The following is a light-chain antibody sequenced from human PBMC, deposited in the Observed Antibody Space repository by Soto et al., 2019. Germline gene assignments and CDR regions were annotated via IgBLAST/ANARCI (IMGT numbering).Light chain of an antibody. CDR3: AEWDDSLNGVV. J-gene: IGLJ2*01. CDR1: SSKIGSNT. CDR2: SNN. Sequence: QSVLTQPPSASGTPGQRVTISCSGSSSKIGSNTVNWYQQLPGTDPKLLIYSNNQRHSGVPDRFSGSKSGTSASLAISGLQSEDEADYYCAEWDDSLNGVVFGGGTKLTVL. V-gene: IGLV1-44*01.